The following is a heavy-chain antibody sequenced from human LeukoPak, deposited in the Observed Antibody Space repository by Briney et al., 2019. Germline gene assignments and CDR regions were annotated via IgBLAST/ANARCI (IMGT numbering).Heavy chain of an antibody. D-gene: IGHD1-26*01. CDR1: GGSISSSSYY. CDR3: ARLDWELLPPFDP. J-gene: IGHJ5*02. Sequence: PSETLSLTCTVSGGSISSSSYYWGWIRQPPGKGLEWIGSIYYSGSTYYNPSLKSRVTISVDTSKNQFSLKLSSVTAADTAVYYCARLDWELLPPFDPWGQGTLVTVSS. V-gene: IGHV4-39*01. CDR2: IYYSGST.